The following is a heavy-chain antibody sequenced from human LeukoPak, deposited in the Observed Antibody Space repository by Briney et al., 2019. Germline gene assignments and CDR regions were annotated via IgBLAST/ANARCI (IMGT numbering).Heavy chain of an antibody. D-gene: IGHD3-22*01. CDR1: GGSISSYY. CDR2: IYYSGST. J-gene: IGHJ3*02. CDR3: ARHRAMIVVQDAFDI. V-gene: IGHV4-59*08. Sequence: PSETPSLTCTVSGGSISSYYWSWIRQPPGKGLEWIWYIYYSGSTNYNPSLKSRVTISVDTSKNQFSLKLSSVTAADKAVYYCARHRAMIVVQDAFDIWGQGTMVTVSS.